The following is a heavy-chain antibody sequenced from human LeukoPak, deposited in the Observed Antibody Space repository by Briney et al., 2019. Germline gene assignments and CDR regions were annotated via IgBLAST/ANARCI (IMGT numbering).Heavy chain of an antibody. Sequence: PGRSLRLSCAASGFTFSSYSMNWVRQAPGKGLEWVSSISSSSSYIYYADSVKGRFTISRDNAKNSLYLQMNSLRAEDTAVYYCARDPKTRDSSGYYYYGMDVWGQGTTVTVSS. D-gene: IGHD3-22*01. V-gene: IGHV3-21*01. CDR3: ARDPKTRDSSGYYYYGMDV. CDR2: ISSSSSYI. CDR1: GFTFSSYS. J-gene: IGHJ6*02.